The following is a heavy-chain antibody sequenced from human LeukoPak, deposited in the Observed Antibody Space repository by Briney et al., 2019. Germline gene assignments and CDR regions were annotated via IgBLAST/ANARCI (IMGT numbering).Heavy chain of an antibody. CDR3: ARDFDYGDFKPCDY. Sequence: ASVKVSCKASGYTFTSYYMHWVRQAPGQGLEWMGIINPSGGSTSYAQKFQGRVTITRDTSARTVYMDLYSLRSEDTAVYYCARDFDYGDFKPCDYWGQGTLVTVSS. V-gene: IGHV1-46*01. D-gene: IGHD4-17*01. J-gene: IGHJ4*02. CDR2: INPSGGST. CDR1: GYTFTSYY.